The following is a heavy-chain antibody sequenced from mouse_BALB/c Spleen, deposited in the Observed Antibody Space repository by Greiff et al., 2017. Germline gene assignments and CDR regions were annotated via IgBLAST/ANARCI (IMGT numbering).Heavy chain of an antibody. V-gene: IGHV14-3*02. J-gene: IGHJ2*01. CDR3: ARLEGVLRIRGNYFDY. CDR2: IDPANGNT. Sequence: VQLQQSGAELVKPGASVKLSCTASGFYIKDTYMHWVKQRPEQGLEWIGRIDPANGNTKYDPKFQGKATITADTSSNTAYLQLSSLTSEDTAVYDCARLEGVLRIRGNYFDYWGQGTTLTVSA. CDR1: GFYIKDTY. D-gene: IGHD1-1*01.